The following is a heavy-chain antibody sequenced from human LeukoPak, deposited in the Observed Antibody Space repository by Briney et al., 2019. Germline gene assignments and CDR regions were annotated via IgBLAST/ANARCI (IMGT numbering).Heavy chain of an antibody. J-gene: IGHJ4*02. CDR1: GGSLSSYC. CDR3: ARDHPHSSRWFRFFEY. V-gene: IGHV4-59*01. CDR2: IYWSGST. D-gene: IGHD6-13*01. Sequence: WETLSLTCTVSGGSLSSYCGSWIRQPQGKRLEWIGYIYWSGSTNYNPSLNSRVTISVDTSKTQFSLKLNSVTAADTAVYYCARDHPHSSRWFRFFEYWGQGALVTVSS.